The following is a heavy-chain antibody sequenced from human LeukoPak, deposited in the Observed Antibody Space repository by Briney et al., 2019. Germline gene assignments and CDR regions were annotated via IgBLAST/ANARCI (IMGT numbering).Heavy chain of an antibody. J-gene: IGHJ4*02. CDR1: GYTFTDYY. CDR3: ARVRPNTAMVHFDY. V-gene: IGHV1-2*02. Sequence: GASVKVSCKASGYTFTDYYMHWVRQAPGQGLEWMGWINPNGGGTIYAQKFQGRVTLTRDTSISTAYMELSRLRSDDTAVYYCARVRPNTAMVHFDYWGQGTLVTVSS. D-gene: IGHD5-18*01. CDR2: INPNGGGT.